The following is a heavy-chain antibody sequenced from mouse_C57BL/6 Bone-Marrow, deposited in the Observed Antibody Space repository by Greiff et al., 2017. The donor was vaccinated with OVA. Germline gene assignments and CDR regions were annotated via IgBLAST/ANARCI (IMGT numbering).Heavy chain of an antibody. D-gene: IGHD1-1*01. J-gene: IGHJ2*01. CDR1: GFTFSDYG. CDR3: ATYYYGRSDY. Sequence: EVKLVESGGGLVKPGGSLKLSCAASGFTFSDYGMHWVHQAPEKGLEWVAYISSGSSTIYYADTVKGRFTISRDNAKNTLFLQMTSLRSEDTAMYYCATYYYGRSDYWGQGTTLTVSS. CDR2: ISSGSSTI. V-gene: IGHV5-17*01.